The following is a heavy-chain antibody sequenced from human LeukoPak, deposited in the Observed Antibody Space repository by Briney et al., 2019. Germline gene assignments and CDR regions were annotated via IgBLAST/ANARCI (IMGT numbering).Heavy chain of an antibody. Sequence: GASVKVSCKASGGTFSSYAISWVRQAPGQGLEWMGGIIPIFGTANYAQKFQGRVTITADKSTSTAYMELSSLRSEDTAVYYCASAYSYGLLGYYYYMDVWGKGTTVTVSS. CDR2: IIPIFGTA. CDR3: ASAYSYGLLGYYYYMDV. V-gene: IGHV1-69*06. D-gene: IGHD5-18*01. J-gene: IGHJ6*03. CDR1: GGTFSSYA.